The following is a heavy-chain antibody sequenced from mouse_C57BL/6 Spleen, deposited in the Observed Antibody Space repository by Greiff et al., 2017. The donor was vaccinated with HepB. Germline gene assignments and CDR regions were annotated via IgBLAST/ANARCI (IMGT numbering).Heavy chain of an antibody. Sequence: QVQLQQPGAELVRPGSSVKLSCKASGYTFTSYWMDWVKQRPGQGLEWIGNIYPSDSETHYNQKFKDKATLTVDKSSSTAYMHLSSLTSEDSAVYYGARSYYGSSSYFDYWGQGTTLTVSS. J-gene: IGHJ2*01. CDR3: ARSYYGSSSYFDY. CDR1: GYTFTSYW. V-gene: IGHV1-61*01. CDR2: IYPSDSET. D-gene: IGHD1-1*01.